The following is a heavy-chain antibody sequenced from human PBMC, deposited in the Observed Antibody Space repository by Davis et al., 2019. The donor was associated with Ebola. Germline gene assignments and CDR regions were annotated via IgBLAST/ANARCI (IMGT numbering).Heavy chain of an antibody. Sequence: MPGGSLRLSCAVYGGSFSGYYWSWIRQPPGKGLEWIGEINHSGSTNYNPSLKSRVTISVDTSKKQFSLKLSSVTAADTAVYYCARGRYSKYYYYYYGMDVWGQGTTVTVSS. CDR3: ARGRYSKYYYYYYGMDV. J-gene: IGHJ6*02. V-gene: IGHV4-34*01. CDR2: INHSGST. D-gene: IGHD4-11*01. CDR1: GGSFSGYY.